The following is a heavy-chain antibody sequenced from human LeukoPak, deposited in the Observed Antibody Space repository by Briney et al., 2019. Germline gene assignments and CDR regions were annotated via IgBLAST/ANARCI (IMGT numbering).Heavy chain of an antibody. CDR1: GFTFTSSW. CDR3: ARPVSNGYFDS. CDR2: INCDGSEK. V-gene: IGHV3-7*05. J-gene: IGHJ4*01. Sequence: GGSLRLSCAVSGFTFTSSWMSWVRQAPGKGLEWVANINCDGSEKYYVDSVKGRFTISRDNAKNSLYLQMNSLRAEDTAVYYCARPVSNGYFDSWGHGTLVTVSS. D-gene: IGHD5-18*01.